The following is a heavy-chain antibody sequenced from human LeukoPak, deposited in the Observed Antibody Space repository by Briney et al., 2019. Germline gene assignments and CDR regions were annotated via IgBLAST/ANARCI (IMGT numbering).Heavy chain of an antibody. D-gene: IGHD6-19*01. J-gene: IGHJ3*02. CDR3: AKGHSSGWHEGAFDI. CDR1: GFTFDDYT. Sequence: GGSLRLSCAASGFTFDDYTMHWVRQAPGKGLEWVSLISWDGGSTYYADSVKGRFTISRDNSKNSLYLQMNSLRTEDTALYYCAKGHSSGWHEGAFDIWGQGTMVTVSS. V-gene: IGHV3-43*01. CDR2: ISWDGGST.